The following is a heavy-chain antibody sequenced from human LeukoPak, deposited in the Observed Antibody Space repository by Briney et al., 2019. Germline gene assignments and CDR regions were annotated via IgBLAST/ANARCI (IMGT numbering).Heavy chain of an antibody. J-gene: IGHJ4*02. CDR2: ISSSSSYT. CDR3: ARVLATIRGTSNDY. D-gene: IGHD5-12*01. V-gene: IGHV3-11*06. Sequence: PGGSLRLSYAAWGYLFSDYYTIWIRQAPGKGLEWVSYISSSSSYTNYADSVKGRFTISRDNAKNSLYLQMNSLRIEDTAVYYCARVLATIRGTSNDYWGQGTLVTVSS. CDR1: GYLFSDYY.